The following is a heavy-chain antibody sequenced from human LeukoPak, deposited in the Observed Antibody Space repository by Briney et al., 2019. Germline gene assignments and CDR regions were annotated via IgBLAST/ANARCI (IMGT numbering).Heavy chain of an antibody. CDR1: GGSFSGYY. CDR2: INHSGST. V-gene: IGHV4-34*01. Sequence: SETLSLTCAVYGGSFSGYYRSWIRQPPGKGLEWIGEINHSGSTNYDPSLKSRVTISVDTSKNQFSLKLSSVTAADTAVYYCARGSGYANDAFDIWGQGTMVTVSS. CDR3: ARGSGYANDAFDI. D-gene: IGHD5-12*01. J-gene: IGHJ3*02.